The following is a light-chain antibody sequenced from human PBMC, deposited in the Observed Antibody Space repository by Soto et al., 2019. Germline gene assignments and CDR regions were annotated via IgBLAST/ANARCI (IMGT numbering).Light chain of an antibody. CDR3: QQYGSSGT. J-gene: IGKJ1*01. CDR1: QSVSSSY. V-gene: IGKV3-20*01. CDR2: GAS. Sequence: EIVLTQSPGTLSLSPGDRATLSCRASQSVSSSYLAWYQHKPGQAPRLLIRGASNRATGIPDRFSGSGSGTDFTLTISRLEPEDFAVYYCQQYGSSGTFGQGTKVDIK.